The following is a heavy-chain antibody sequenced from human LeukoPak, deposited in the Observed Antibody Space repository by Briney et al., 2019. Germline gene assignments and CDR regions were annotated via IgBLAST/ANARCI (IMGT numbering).Heavy chain of an antibody. CDR2: INHSGST. Sequence: SETLSLTCAVYGGSFSGYYWSWIRQPPGKGLGWIGEINHSGSTNYNPSLKSRVTISVDTSKNQFSLKVSSVTAADTAVYYCARDPRGVGAASYWGQGTLVTVYS. CDR3: ARDPRGVGAASY. V-gene: IGHV4-34*01. J-gene: IGHJ4*02. CDR1: GGSFSGYY. D-gene: IGHD1-26*01.